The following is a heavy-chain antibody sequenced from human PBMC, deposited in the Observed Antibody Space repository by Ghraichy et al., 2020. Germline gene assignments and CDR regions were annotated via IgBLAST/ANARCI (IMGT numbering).Heavy chain of an antibody. CDR1: GFSFSSYT. CDR3: ARDRREPTYRRAFDS. V-gene: IGHV3-21*01. D-gene: IGHD1-14*01. CDR2: ISSGSSFT. Sequence: GGSLRLSCAASGFSFSSYTMNWVRQAPGRGLEWVSSISSGSSFTYYADSVRGRFTISRDNAKTSLYLQLNSLRADDTAVYYCARDRREPTYRRAFDSWGQGTLVTVSS. J-gene: IGHJ4*02.